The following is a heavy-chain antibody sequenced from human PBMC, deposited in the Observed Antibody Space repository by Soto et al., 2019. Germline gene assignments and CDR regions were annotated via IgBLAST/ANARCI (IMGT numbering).Heavy chain of an antibody. Sequence: ASETLSLTCTVSGGSISSSSYYWGWIRQPPGKGLEWIGSIYYSGSTYYNPSLKSRVTISVDTSKNQFSLKLSSVTAADTAVYYCAREGYDFWSGYYTPYYYYMDVWGKGTTVTVSS. J-gene: IGHJ6*03. CDR1: GGSISSSSYY. CDR3: AREGYDFWSGYYTPYYYYMDV. D-gene: IGHD3-3*01. V-gene: IGHV4-39*02. CDR2: IYYSGST.